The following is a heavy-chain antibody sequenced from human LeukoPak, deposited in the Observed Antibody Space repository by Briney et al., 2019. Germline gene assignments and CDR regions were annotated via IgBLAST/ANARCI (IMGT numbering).Heavy chain of an antibody. D-gene: IGHD5-12*01. Sequence: SETLSLTCTVSGASIPSSYYWSWIRQPPGKGLECIGYISASGNTNYNPSLKSRVTISVDTSKSQFSLNLSSVTAADTAIYYCARESSGGYALDYWGQGTLVTVSS. CDR1: GASIPSSYY. J-gene: IGHJ4*02. CDR3: ARESSGGYALDY. V-gene: IGHV4-4*09. CDR2: ISASGNT.